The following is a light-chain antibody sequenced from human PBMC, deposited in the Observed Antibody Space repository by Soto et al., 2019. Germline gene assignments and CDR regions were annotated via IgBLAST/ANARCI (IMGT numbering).Light chain of an antibody. CDR3: QQYGISPPT. CDR2: GVS. CDR1: QSVSGSD. J-gene: IGKJ1*01. Sequence: EVVLTQSPGTLSLSPGEIATLSCRASQSVSGSDLAWYQQKPGQAPRLLISGVSNRATGTPDRFSGSGSGTDFTLTISSLEPEDFAVFYCQQYGISPPTFGPGTKVEI. V-gene: IGKV3-20*01.